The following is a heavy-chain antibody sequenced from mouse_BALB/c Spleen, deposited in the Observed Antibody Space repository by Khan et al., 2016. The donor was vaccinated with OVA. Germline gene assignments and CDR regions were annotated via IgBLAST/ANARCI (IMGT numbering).Heavy chain of an antibody. CDR3: ARVGYSGTMDY. CDR1: GYTFTKNG. V-gene: IGHV9-3-1*01. Sequence: QIQLVQSGPELKKPGEPVKISCKASGYTFTKNGMNWAKQAPGKGLKWMGWINTYSGEPTYADDFKGRFAFSLETSASTAYLQTNHHKNEDTATYFCARVGYSGTMDYWGQGTSVTASS. J-gene: IGHJ4*01. CDR2: INTYSGEP. D-gene: IGHD2-14*01.